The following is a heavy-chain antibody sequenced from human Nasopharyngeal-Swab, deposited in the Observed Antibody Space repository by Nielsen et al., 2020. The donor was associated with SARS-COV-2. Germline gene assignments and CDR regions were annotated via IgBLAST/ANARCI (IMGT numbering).Heavy chain of an antibody. Sequence: SLKIFCAASGFTFDDYAMHWVRQAPGKGLEWVSGISWNSGSIGYADSVKGRFTISRDNAKNSLYLQMNSLRAEDTALYYCAKMPYGDTAMVPHWYFDLWGRGTLVTVSS. D-gene: IGHD5-18*01. J-gene: IGHJ2*01. CDR2: ISWNSGSI. CDR1: GFTFDDYA. V-gene: IGHV3-9*01. CDR3: AKMPYGDTAMVPHWYFDL.